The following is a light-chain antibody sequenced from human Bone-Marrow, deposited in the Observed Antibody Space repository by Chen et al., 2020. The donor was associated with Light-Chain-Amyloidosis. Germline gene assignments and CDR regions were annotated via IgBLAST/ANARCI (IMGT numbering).Light chain of an antibody. CDR1: NIGSTS. CDR3: QVWDRSSDRPV. J-gene: IGLJ3*02. CDR2: DAS. Sequence: SYVLTQPSSVSVAPGQTATIACGGKNIGSTSVHWYQQTPGQAPLLVFYDASDRPSGIPERLSGSNSGNTATLSISRVEAGDEADYYCQVWDRSSDRPVFGGGTKLTVL. V-gene: IGLV3-21*02.